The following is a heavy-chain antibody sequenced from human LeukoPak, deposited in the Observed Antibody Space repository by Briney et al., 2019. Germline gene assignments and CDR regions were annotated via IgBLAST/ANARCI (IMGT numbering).Heavy chain of an antibody. V-gene: IGHV4-34*01. CDR3: ARAGYGANVGRANWFDP. J-gene: IGHJ5*02. Sequence: SETLSLTCAVYGVSFSGYYWSWIRHPPGKGLEWFGEINHSGSTNYNPSLKSRVTISVDTSKSQFSLKRSSVTAADTAVYYCARAGYGANVGRANWFDPWGQGTLVTVSS. D-gene: IGHD4-17*01. CDR1: GVSFSGYY. CDR2: INHSGST.